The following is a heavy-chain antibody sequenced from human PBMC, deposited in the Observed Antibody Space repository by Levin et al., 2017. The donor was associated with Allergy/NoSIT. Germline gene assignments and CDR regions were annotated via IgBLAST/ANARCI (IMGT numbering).Heavy chain of an antibody. CDR3: AKDLHYGSGSYGHDAFDI. CDR1: GFTFDDYA. Sequence: GGSLRLSCAASGFTFDDYAMHWVRQAPGKGLEWVSGISWNSGSIGYADSVKGRFTISRDNAKNSLYLQMNSLRAEDTALYCCAKDLHYGSGSYGHDAFDIWGQGTMVTVSS. V-gene: IGHV3-9*01. J-gene: IGHJ3*02. CDR2: ISWNSGSI. D-gene: IGHD3-10*01.